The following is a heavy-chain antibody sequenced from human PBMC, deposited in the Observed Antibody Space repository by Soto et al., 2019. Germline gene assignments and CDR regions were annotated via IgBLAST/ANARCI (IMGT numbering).Heavy chain of an antibody. CDR3: VAYYGSPLAYY. CDR1: AGSINTAASS. J-gene: IGHJ4*02. V-gene: IGHV4-30-2*01. CDR2: IYHGGTT. Sequence: PSETLSLACTASAGSINTAASSWAWVRQPPGEGLDFIGYIYHGGTTFLNPSLRSRLIISVDRSKNQSSLKLGSVTASDTAVYYFVAYYGSPLAYYWCQENLLTISS. D-gene: IGHD3-16*01.